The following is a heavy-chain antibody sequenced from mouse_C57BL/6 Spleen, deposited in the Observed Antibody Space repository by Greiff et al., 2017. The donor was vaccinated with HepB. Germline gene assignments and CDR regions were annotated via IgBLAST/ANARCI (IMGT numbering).Heavy chain of an antibody. CDR2: IYPGSGST. V-gene: IGHV1-55*01. J-gene: IGHJ4*01. D-gene: IGHD2-3*01. CDR3: ARGDGYYFYDAMDY. CDR1: GYTFTSYW. Sequence: QVQLQQPGAELVKPGASVKMSCKASGYTFTSYWITWVKQRPGQGLEWIGDIYPGSGSTNYNEKFKSKATLTVDTSSSTAYMQLSSLTSEDSAVYYCARGDGYYFYDAMDYWGQGTSVTVSS.